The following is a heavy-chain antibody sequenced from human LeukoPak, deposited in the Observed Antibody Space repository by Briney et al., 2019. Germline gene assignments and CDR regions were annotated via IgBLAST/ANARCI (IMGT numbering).Heavy chain of an antibody. V-gene: IGHV4-4*07. CDR2: IYTSGST. J-gene: IGHJ6*03. CDR3: ARVRLDYYYYYMDV. CDR1: GGSISSYY. Sequence: PSETLSLTCTVSGGSISSYYWSWIRQPAGKGLEWIGRIYTSGSTNYNPSLMSRVTMSVDTSKNQFSLKLSSVTAADTAVYYCARVRLDYYYYYMDVWGKGTTVTVSS.